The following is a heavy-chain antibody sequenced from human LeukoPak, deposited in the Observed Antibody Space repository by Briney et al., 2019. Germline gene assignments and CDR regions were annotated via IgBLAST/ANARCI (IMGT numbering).Heavy chain of an antibody. D-gene: IGHD4-11*01. J-gene: IGHJ4*02. CDR1: GGSISSGGYY. V-gene: IGHV4-31*03. CDR3: XXXXXXXXXSNYGQYFDY. CDR2: IYYSGST. Sequence: SETLSLTCTVSGGSISSGGYYWSWIRQHPGKGLEWIGYIYYSGSTYYNPSLKSRVTISVDASKNQFSLKLSSVTAADTAVYXXXXXXXXXXXSNYGQYFDYWGQGTLVTVSS.